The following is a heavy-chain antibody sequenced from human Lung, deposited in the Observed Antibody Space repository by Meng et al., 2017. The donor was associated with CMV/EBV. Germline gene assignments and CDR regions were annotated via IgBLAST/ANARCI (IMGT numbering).Heavy chain of an antibody. Sequence: LKEAGPTLLKPTLALTLACTFSVFPLSTCGGGVGWIRQPPGKALECLAIIYRDYETRYGPSLESTLTVTKDTPNIQVVPTMTNMVPVYTATYYCARAAARPSDWFDPWGQGTLVTVSS. CDR2: IYRDYET. V-gene: IGHV2-5*05. J-gene: IGHJ5*02. CDR3: ARAAARPSDWFDP. D-gene: IGHD6-13*01. CDR1: VFPLSTCGGG.